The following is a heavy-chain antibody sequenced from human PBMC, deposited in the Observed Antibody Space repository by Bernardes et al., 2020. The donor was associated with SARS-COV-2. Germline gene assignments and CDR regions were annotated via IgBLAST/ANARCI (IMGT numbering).Heavy chain of an antibody. J-gene: IGHJ6*02. V-gene: IGHV1-69*06. CDR3: VRDKNPFYFETSVNDFYGMDV. CDR1: GDTFNSYV. Sequence: SVKVSCKASGDTFNSYVISWVRQAPGQGLEWMGGVVPIFGTTNYAQNFQGRVTITADKSTSTAYMELSSLISEDTAVYYCVRDKNPFYFETSVNDFYGMDVWGQGTTVTVSS. D-gene: IGHD3-22*01. CDR2: VVPIFGTT.